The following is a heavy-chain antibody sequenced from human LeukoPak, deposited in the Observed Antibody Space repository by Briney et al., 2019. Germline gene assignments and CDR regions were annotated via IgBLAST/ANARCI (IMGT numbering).Heavy chain of an antibody. Sequence: ASVKVSCKASGYSCTSYGISWVRHAPGQGQEWMGWISAYNGNRNNAQKLQGRVTMTTDTSTTTTYMDLQSLRSDDTAVNYCARDAQPYSSSPYYMDVWGKGTTVTVSS. CDR1: GYSCTSYG. CDR2: ISAYNGNR. D-gene: IGHD6-13*01. V-gene: IGHV1-18*01. J-gene: IGHJ6*03. CDR3: ARDAQPYSSSPYYMDV.